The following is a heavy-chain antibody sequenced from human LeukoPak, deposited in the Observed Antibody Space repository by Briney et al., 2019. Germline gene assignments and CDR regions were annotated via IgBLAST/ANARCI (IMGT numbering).Heavy chain of an antibody. Sequence: ASVKVSCKASGYTFTSYYMHWVRQAPGQGLEWMGIINPSGGSTMYAQKFQGRVTMTRDTSTSTAYMELSSLRSEDTAVYYCARVRYCSGGSCSTSYYYYGMDVWGQGTTVTVSS. CDR1: GYTFTSYY. CDR2: INPSGGST. J-gene: IGHJ6*02. CDR3: ARVRYCSGGSCSTSYYYYGMDV. D-gene: IGHD2-15*01. V-gene: IGHV1-46*01.